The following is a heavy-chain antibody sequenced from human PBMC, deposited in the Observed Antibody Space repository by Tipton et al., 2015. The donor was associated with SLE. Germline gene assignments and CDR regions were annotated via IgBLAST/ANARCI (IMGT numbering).Heavy chain of an antibody. Sequence: TLSLTCTVSGGSISSGGYYWSWIRQPAGKGLEWIGYIYTSGSTNYNPSLKSRVTISVDTSKNQFSLKLSFVTAADTAVYYCARESVAVAGTEYWGQGSLVTVSS. CDR1: GGSISSGGYY. J-gene: IGHJ4*02. V-gene: IGHV4-61*09. CDR2: IYTSGST. CDR3: ARESVAVAGTEY. D-gene: IGHD6-19*01.